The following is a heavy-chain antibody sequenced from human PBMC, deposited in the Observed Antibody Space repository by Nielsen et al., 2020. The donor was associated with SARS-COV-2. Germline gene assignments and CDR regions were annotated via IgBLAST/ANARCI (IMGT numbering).Heavy chain of an antibody. Sequence: GGSLRLSCRASGFIFSGYAMSWVRQAPGKGLEWVSALSGRGGTHYADFVKGRFTTSTDTSRTTLYLQMTSLRAEDTAIYYCARSTPYGTTWYGALDSWGQGTLVSVSS. CDR1: GFIFSGYA. CDR3: ARSTPYGTTWYGALDS. J-gene: IGHJ4*02. V-gene: IGHV3-23*01. D-gene: IGHD6-13*01. CDR2: LSGRGGT.